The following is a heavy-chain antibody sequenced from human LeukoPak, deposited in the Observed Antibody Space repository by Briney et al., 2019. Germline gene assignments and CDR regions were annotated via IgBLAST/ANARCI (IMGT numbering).Heavy chain of an antibody. Sequence: GGSLRLSCAASGFTFSSYSMNWVRQAPGKGLEWVSSISSSSSYVYYADSVKGRFTISRDNAKNSLYLQMNSLRAEDTALYYCARDQTGIWTANWFDPWGQGTLVTVSS. CDR3: ARDQTGIWTANWFDP. V-gene: IGHV3-21*04. J-gene: IGHJ5*02. CDR2: ISSSSSYV. D-gene: IGHD1-14*01. CDR1: GFTFSSYS.